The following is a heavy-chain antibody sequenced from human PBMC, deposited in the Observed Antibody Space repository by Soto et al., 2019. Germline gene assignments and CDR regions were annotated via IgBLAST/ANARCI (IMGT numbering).Heavy chain of an antibody. D-gene: IGHD2-15*01. V-gene: IGHV5-51*01. Sequence: GESLKISCKGSGYSFTSYWIGWVRQMPGKGLEWMGIIYPGDSDTRYSPSFQGQVTISADKSISTAYLQWSSLKASDTAMYYCARPVRGYCSGGSCYYTPNNWFDPWGQGTLVTVS. CDR3: ARPVRGYCSGGSCYYTPNNWFDP. CDR1: GYSFTSYW. CDR2: IYPGDSDT. J-gene: IGHJ5*02.